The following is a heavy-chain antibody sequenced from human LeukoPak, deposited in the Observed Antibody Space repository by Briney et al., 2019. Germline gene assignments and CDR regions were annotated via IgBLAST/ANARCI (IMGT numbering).Heavy chain of an antibody. D-gene: IGHD4-23*01. Sequence: ASVKVSCKASGYTFTSYDINWVRQATGQGLEWMGWMNPNSGNTGYAQKFQGRVTITRNTSISTAYMELSSLRSEDTAVYYCARGHDYGGKGYFDYWGQGTLVTVSS. CDR1: GYTFTSYD. CDR2: MNPNSGNT. CDR3: ARGHDYGGKGYFDY. V-gene: IGHV1-8*03. J-gene: IGHJ4*02.